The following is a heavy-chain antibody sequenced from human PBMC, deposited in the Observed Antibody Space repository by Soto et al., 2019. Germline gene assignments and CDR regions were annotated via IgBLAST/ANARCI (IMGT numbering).Heavy chain of an antibody. J-gene: IGHJ4*02. CDR1: GFTFSSYG. V-gene: IGHV3-33*01. D-gene: IGHD6-19*01. Sequence: GSLRRSCAASGFTFSSYGMHWVRQAPGRGLEWVAVIWYDGSNKYYADSVKGRFTISRDNSKNTLYLQMNSLRAEDTAVYYCARADSSGLYYYFHXWGQGTLVTVSX. CDR2: IWYDGSNK. CDR3: ARADSSGLYYYFHX.